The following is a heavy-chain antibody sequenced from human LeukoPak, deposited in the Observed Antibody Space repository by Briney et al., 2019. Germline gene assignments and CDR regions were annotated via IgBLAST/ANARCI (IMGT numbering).Heavy chain of an antibody. CDR2: IYHSGST. D-gene: IGHD6-13*01. CDR1: GCSISSSSYY. Sequence: SSETLSLTCTVSGCSISSSSYYWGWIRQPPGKGLEWLGSIYHSGSTYYNPSLKSRVTISVDTSKNQFSLKLSSVTAADTAVYYCARVAGQQLGLFDYWGQGTLVTVSS. V-gene: IGHV4-39*07. CDR3: ARVAGQQLGLFDY. J-gene: IGHJ4*02.